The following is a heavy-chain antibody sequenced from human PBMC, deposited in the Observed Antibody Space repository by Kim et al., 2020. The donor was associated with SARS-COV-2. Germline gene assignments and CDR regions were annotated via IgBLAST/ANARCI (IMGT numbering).Heavy chain of an antibody. J-gene: IGHJ6*02. CDR3: ARVFRILDV. Sequence: GGSLRLSCAASGFTFSSYAMHWVRQAPGKGLEWVAVISYDGSNKYYADSVKGRFTISRDNSKNTLYLQMNSLRAEDTAVYYCARVFRILDVWGQGTTVTVSS. CDR2: ISYDGSNK. D-gene: IGHD2-15*01. V-gene: IGHV3-30-3*01. CDR1: GFTFSSYA.